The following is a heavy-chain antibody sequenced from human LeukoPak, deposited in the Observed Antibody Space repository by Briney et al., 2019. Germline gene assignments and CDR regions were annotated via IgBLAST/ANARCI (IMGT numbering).Heavy chain of an antibody. Sequence: PSETLSLTCTVSGASISRGGYYCSWIRQPPGKGLEWIGYIYYSGSTYYNPSLKTRLTISVDTSKTQFSLKRSSVTPAYTAVYYCASVRSETDYYCYYMDVWGKGTTVTVSS. CDR3: ASVRSETDYYCYYMDV. J-gene: IGHJ6*03. D-gene: IGHD3-10*01. CDR1: GASISRGGYY. CDR2: IYYSGST. V-gene: IGHV4-31*03.